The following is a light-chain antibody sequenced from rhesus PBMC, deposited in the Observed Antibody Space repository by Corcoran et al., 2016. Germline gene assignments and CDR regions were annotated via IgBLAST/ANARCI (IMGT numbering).Light chain of an antibody. V-gene: IGKV1-22*01. J-gene: IGKJ4*01. CDR2: KAS. CDR1: QSISSW. CDR3: QQYSSSPPT. Sequence: DIQMTQSPSSLSASVGDTVTITCRASQSISSWLAWYTQNTGKAPKLLTYKASSLQSGVPSRFSGSGSGTDFTLTISSLQSEDFTTYYCQQYSSSPPTFGGGTKVELK.